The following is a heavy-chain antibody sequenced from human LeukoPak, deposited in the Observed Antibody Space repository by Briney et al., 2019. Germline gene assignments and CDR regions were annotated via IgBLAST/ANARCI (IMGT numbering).Heavy chain of an antibody. CDR2: ISYDGSNK. Sequence: GGSLRLSCAASGFTFSSYGMHWVRQAPGKGLEWVAVISYDGSNKYYADSVKGRFTISRDNSKNTPYLQMNSLRAEDTAVYYCAKPARYDFWSGLKNNWFDPWGQGTLVTVSS. J-gene: IGHJ5*02. V-gene: IGHV3-30*18. D-gene: IGHD3-3*01. CDR3: AKPARYDFWSGLKNNWFDP. CDR1: GFTFSSYG.